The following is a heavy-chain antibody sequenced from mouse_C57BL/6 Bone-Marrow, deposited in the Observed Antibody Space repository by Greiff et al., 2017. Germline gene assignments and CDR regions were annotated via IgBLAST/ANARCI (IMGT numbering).Heavy chain of an antibody. CDR1: GYSITSGYY. Sequence: EVKLVESGPGLVKPSQSLSLTCSVTGYSITSGYYWNWIRQFPGNKLEWMGYISYDGSNNYNPSLKNRISITRDTSKNQFFLTLNSVTTEDTATYYCARDRYYGSSYWYFDVWGTGTTVTVSS. CDR2: ISYDGSN. J-gene: IGHJ1*03. V-gene: IGHV3-6*01. CDR3: ARDRYYGSSYWYFDV. D-gene: IGHD1-1*01.